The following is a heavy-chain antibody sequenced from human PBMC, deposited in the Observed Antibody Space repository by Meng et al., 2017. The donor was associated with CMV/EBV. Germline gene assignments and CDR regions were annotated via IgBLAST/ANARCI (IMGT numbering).Heavy chain of an antibody. J-gene: IGHJ3*02. CDR1: GFTFNNYG. Sequence: GESLKISCAASGFTFNNYGLHWVRQAPGKGLEWVAFIRYDGNNKYNAESVKGRFTISRDNSKNTLYLQMNSLRTEDTVMYYCAKEAPYNWNTFDIWGQGTMVTVSS. V-gene: IGHV3-30*02. D-gene: IGHD1/OR15-1a*01. CDR2: IRYDGNNK. CDR3: AKEAPYNWNTFDI.